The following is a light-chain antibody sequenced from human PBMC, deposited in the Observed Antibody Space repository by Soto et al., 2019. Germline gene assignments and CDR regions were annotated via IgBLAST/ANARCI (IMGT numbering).Light chain of an antibody. CDR1: SSNIGAGYD. J-gene: IGLJ1*01. CDR3: SSYTTSNTRQIV. CDR2: GNS. V-gene: IGLV1-40*01. Sequence: QSVLTQPPSVSGAPGQRVTISCTGSSSNIGAGYDVHWYQQLPGTAPKLLIYGNSNRPSGVPDRFSGSKSGTSASLAITGLQAEDEADHYCSSYTTSNTRQIVFGTGTKITVL.